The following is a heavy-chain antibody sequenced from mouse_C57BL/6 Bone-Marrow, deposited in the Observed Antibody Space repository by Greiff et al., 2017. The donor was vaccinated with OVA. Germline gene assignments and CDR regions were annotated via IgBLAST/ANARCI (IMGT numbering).Heavy chain of an antibody. CDR3: ARRDYDLDD. CDR1: GYTFTSYW. D-gene: IGHD1-1*01. Sequence: VQLQQPGAELVKPGASVKMSCKASGYTFTSYWITWVKPRPGQGLEWIGDIYPGSGSTNYNEKFKSKTTLTVDTSSSTAYMQLSSLTSEDAAVYYCARRDYDLDDWGQGTTLTVSA. J-gene: IGHJ2*01. V-gene: IGHV1-55*01. CDR2: IYPGSGST.